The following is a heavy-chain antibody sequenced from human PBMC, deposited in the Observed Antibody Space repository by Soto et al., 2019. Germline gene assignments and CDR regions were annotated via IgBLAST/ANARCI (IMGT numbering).Heavy chain of an antibody. Sequence: EVQLVESGGGLVQPGGSQRLSCAASGFTFSDHYMDWVRQAPGKGLEWVGRIRNKANSYTTDYAASVKGRFTISRDDSKDSLYLQMNSLKTEDTAIEYCARDSGKGAYFDYWGHGTLATVSS. J-gene: IGHJ4*01. CDR1: GFTFSDHY. V-gene: IGHV3-72*01. D-gene: IGHD1-26*01. CDR2: IRNKANSYTT. CDR3: ARDSGKGAYFDY.